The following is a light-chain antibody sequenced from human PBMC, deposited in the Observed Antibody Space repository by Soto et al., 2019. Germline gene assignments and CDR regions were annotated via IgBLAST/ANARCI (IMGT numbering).Light chain of an antibody. V-gene: IGKV3-15*01. Sequence: EIVVTQSPGILSVSPGDRATLSCRASQSVGRNLAWYQQKPRQAPTLLIYAASTRATGLPARFSGSGSVTDFTLTSSSLQSEDFALYYCQEYSKWPLFTFGPGTRVDIK. CDR2: AAS. CDR3: QEYSKWPLFT. J-gene: IGKJ3*01. CDR1: QSVGRN.